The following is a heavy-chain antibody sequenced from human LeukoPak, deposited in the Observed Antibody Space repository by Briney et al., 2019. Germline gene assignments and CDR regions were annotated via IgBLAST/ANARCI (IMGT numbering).Heavy chain of an antibody. CDR3: ARGGPVGSWFDP. J-gene: IGHJ5*02. CDR2: IYYSGST. D-gene: IGHD1-26*01. CDR1: GGSISSYY. Sequence: SETLSLTCTVSGGSISSYYWSWIRRPPGKGLEWIGYIYYSGSTKYNPTLKNRVTISVDMSKNQFSLKLSSVTAADAAVYYCARGGPVGSWFDPWGQGTLVSVSS. V-gene: IGHV4-59*01.